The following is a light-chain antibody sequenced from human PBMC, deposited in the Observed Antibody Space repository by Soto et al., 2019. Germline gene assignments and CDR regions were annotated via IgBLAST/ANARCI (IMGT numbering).Light chain of an antibody. CDR2: DAS. J-gene: IGKJ2*01. V-gene: IGKV1-33*01. CDR3: QQYDNLPPHT. Sequence: DIQMTQSPSSLSASVGDRVTITCQASQDISNHLNWYQQKPGRAPKILISDASNLETGVPSRFSGSGSGTQDSRTISSQQPEDIAKDDCQQYDNLPPHTFGQGTKLEIK. CDR1: QDISNH.